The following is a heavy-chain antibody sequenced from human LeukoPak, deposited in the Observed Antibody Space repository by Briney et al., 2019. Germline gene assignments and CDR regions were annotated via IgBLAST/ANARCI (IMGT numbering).Heavy chain of an antibody. CDR1: GFTFSNYA. Sequence: GGSLRLSCAASGFTFSNYAMTWVRQAPGKGLDWVSSITDSGMSSYYADSVKGQFTISRDNPRNTLYLQMHSLRSEDTAIYYCASYPFGVLRFLDWFSSPGGQGALVTVSS. V-gene: IGHV3-23*01. J-gene: IGHJ4*02. CDR3: ASYPFGVLRFLDWFSSP. D-gene: IGHD3-3*01. CDR2: ITDSGMSS.